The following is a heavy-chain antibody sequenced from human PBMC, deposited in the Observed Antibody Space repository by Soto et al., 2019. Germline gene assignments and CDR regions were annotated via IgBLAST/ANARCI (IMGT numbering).Heavy chain of an antibody. CDR3: ARLSPYSGYDYDY. CDR2: INHSGST. D-gene: IGHD5-12*01. Sequence: LSLTCAVYGGSFSGYYWSWIRQPPGKGLEWIGEINHSGSTNYNPSLKSRVTISVDTSKNQFSLKLSSVTAADTAVYYCARLSPYSGYDYDYWGQGTLVTVSS. CDR1: GGSFSGYY. V-gene: IGHV4-34*01. J-gene: IGHJ4*02.